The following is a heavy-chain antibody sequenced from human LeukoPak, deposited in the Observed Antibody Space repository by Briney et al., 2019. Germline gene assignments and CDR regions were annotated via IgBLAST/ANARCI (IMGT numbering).Heavy chain of an antibody. CDR3: AVVGNDYHYFYAMDA. CDR1: GNTLTELS. Sequence: GASVKVSCKVSGNTLTELSMHWVRQAPGKGLEWMGGFDPEDVETIYAQKFQGRVTMTEDTSTDTAFMDLSSLTSEDTAVYYCAVVGNDYHYFYAMDAWGQGTTVTVSS. CDR2: FDPEDVET. J-gene: IGHJ6*02. V-gene: IGHV1-24*01. D-gene: IGHD2-15*01.